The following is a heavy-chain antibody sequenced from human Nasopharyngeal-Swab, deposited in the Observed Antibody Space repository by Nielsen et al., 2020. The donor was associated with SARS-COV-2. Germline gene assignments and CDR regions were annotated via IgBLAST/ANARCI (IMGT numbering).Heavy chain of an antibody. CDR2: ISSDGSDK. V-gene: IGHV3-30*03. J-gene: IGHJ4*02. CDR3: ASLRADTPDFAY. Sequence: GESLKISCVASRFTFSRWPMHWVRQAPGKGLEWVTVISSDGSDKQYVDSVKGRFTISRDNSKNTLYLQVKSLRADDTGVYYCASLRADTPDFAYSGQGTPVTVSS. D-gene: IGHD2-15*01. CDR1: RFTFSRWP.